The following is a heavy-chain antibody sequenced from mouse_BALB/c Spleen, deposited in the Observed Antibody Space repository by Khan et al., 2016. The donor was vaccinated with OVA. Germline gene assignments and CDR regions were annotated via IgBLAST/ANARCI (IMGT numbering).Heavy chain of an antibody. CDR3: TRRDYYAYYWFFDV. Sequence: EVQLQQSGPELVKPGASVRISCKTSGYTFTEYTMHWVKQSHGKSLEWLGGFNPNNGGTSSNQKFKGKATLTIDKSSSTAYMELRSLTSEDSAVYYCTRRDYYAYYWFFDVWGAGTTVTVSS. CDR2: FNPNNGGT. V-gene: IGHV1-18*01. J-gene: IGHJ1*01. D-gene: IGHD1-2*01. CDR1: GYTFTEYT.